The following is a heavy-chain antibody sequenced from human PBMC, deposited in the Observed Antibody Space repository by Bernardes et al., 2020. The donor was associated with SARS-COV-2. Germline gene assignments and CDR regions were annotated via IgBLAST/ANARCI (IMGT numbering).Heavy chain of an antibody. D-gene: IGHD2-21*02. CDR3: ATYAVVVTALDY. Sequence: VKVSCKTSGYTFTNYFLHWVRQAPGQGLEWVGLINPHSGDTNYAPSFQGRVTMTRDTSIGTAYMELSSLRSDDTAVYYCATYAVVVTALDYWGQGTLVTVSS. CDR1: GYTFTNYF. CDR2: INPHSGDT. V-gene: IGHV1-2*02. J-gene: IGHJ4*02.